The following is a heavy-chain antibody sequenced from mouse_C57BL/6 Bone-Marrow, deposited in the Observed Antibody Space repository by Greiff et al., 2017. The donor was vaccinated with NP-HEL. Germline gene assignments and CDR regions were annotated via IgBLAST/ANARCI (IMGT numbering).Heavy chain of an antibody. CDR2: IYPRSGNT. CDR3: ARRGSNYLHFDY. CDR1: GYTFTSYG. Sequence: QVQLKQSGAELARPGASVKLSCKASGYTFTSYGISWVKQRTGQGLEWIGEIYPRSGNTYYNEKFKGKATLTADKSSSTAYMELRSLTSEDSAVYFCARRGSNYLHFDYWGQGTTLTVSS. V-gene: IGHV1-81*01. D-gene: IGHD2-5*01. J-gene: IGHJ2*01.